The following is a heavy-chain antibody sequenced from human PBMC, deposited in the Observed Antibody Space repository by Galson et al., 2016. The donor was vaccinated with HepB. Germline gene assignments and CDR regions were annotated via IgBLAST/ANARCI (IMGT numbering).Heavy chain of an antibody. CDR1: GFSLSSSGVG. CDR3: AHRRTSADYGSGKDHYFDY. Sequence: PALVTPPQTLTLTCTFSGFSLSSSGVGVGWIRQSPGKALEWLALIYWNDDKRYSPSLKSRLTITKDTSNNQVVLTLTNIDPVDTATYYCAHRRTSADYGSGKDHYFDYWGQGTLVTVSS. D-gene: IGHD3-10*01. CDR2: IYWNDDK. J-gene: IGHJ4*02. V-gene: IGHV2-5*01.